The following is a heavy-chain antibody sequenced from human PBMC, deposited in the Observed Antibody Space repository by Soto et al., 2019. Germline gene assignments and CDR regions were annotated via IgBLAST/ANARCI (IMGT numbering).Heavy chain of an antibody. CDR3: AKARGGIDY. V-gene: IGHV3-9*01. D-gene: IGHD3-16*01. CDR1: GFTFDDYG. CDR2: ISWDSGSI. Sequence: EVQLVESGGGLVQPGRSLRLSCVGSGFTFDDYGMHWVRQAPGKGLEWVSGISWDSGSIGYAESVKGRFTISGDNAKNDLYLQMNSLRTEDTALYYCAKARGGIDYWGQGTLVTVSS. J-gene: IGHJ4*02.